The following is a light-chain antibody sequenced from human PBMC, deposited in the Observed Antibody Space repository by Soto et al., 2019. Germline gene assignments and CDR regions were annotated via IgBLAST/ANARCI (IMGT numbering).Light chain of an antibody. CDR2: EVS. Sequence: QSALTQPPSASGSPGQSVTISCTGTSSDVGGYNYVSWYQQHPGRAPKLMIYEVSKRPSGVPDRFSGSKSGNTASLTVSGLQTEVGAYYYSSSYAASNNKFFGPGTKLTVL. CDR3: SSYAASNNKF. CDR1: SSDVGGYNY. J-gene: IGLJ1*01. V-gene: IGLV2-8*01.